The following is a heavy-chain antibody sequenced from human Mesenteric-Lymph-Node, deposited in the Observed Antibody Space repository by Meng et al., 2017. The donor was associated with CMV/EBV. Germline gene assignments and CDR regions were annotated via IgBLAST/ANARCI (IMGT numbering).Heavy chain of an antibody. CDR3: ARRGKGRPDV. Sequence: SQTLSLTCAVYGESFSGYYWSWIRQPPGKGLEWIGEINHSGSTNYNPSLKGRVSISVDTSKNQFSLKLSSVTAADTAVYYCARRGKGRPDVWGQGTTVTVSS. CDR1: GESFSGYY. CDR2: INHSGST. J-gene: IGHJ6*02. D-gene: IGHD1-26*01. V-gene: IGHV4-34*01.